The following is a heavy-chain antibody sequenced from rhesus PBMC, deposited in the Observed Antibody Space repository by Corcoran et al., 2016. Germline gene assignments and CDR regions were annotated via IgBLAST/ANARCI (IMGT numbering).Heavy chain of an antibody. Sequence: EVQLVQSGAEVKRPGESLKISCKTSGYSFTSYWISWVRQMPGKGLEWMGAMYPSDSATRYSPSFQSQVTISADKSISTAYLQWSSLKASDTATYYCAKESIAAAAYYYGLDSWGQGVVVTVSS. D-gene: IGHD6-25*01. J-gene: IGHJ6*01. CDR2: MYPSDSAT. V-gene: IGHV5-2*01. CDR1: GYSFTSYW. CDR3: AKESIAAAAYYYGLDS.